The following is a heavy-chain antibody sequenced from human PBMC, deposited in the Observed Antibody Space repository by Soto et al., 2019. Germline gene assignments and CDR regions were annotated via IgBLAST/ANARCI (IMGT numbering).Heavy chain of an antibody. CDR1: GFTFSSYS. V-gene: IGHV3-21*01. CDR2: ISSSSSYI. CDR3: ASIAAAGIGNY. Sequence: GGSLRLSCAASGFTFSSYSMNWVRQAPGKGLEWVSSISSSSSYIYYADSVKGQFTISRDNAKNSLYLQMNSLRAEDTAVHYCASIAAAGIGNYWGQGTLVTVSS. D-gene: IGHD6-13*01. J-gene: IGHJ4*02.